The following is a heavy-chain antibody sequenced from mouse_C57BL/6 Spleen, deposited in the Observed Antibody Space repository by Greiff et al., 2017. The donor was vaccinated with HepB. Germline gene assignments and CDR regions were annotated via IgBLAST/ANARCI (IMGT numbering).Heavy chain of an antibody. D-gene: IGHD2-13*01. CDR1: GYAFSSSW. CDR2: IYPGDGDT. Sequence: QVQLKESGPELVKPGASVKISCKASGYAFSSSWMNWVKQRPGKGLEWIGRIYPGDGDTNYNGKFKGKATLTADKSSSTAYMQLSSLTSEDSAVYFCARGDYYAMEYGGQGNSETVSS. V-gene: IGHV1-82*01. J-gene: IGHJ4*01. CDR3: ARGDYYAMEY.